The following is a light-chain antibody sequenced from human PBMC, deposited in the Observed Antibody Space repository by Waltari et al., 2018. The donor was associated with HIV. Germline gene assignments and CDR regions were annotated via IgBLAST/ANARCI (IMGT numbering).Light chain of an antibody. Sequence: QSVLTQPPSVSAAPGQKVTISCSGSSSNIGNNYVSWYQQLPGTAPKPLIYDDNERPSGIPDRFSGSKSGTSATLGITGLQTGDEADYYCGTWDSSLSAVVFGTVTKVTVL. CDR3: GTWDSSLSAVV. V-gene: IGLV1-51*01. CDR1: SSNIGNNY. J-gene: IGLJ1*01. CDR2: DDN.